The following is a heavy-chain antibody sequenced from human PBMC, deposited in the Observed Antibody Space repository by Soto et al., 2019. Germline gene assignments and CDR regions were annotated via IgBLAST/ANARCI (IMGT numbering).Heavy chain of an antibody. CDR3: AKDPGYCSGTSCYHGVPYFDY. D-gene: IGHD2-2*01. J-gene: IGHJ4*02. V-gene: IGHV3-23*01. CDR2: ISGGGSST. CDR1: GFTFTNYA. Sequence: EVQLSESGGGLVQPGGSLRLSCAASGFTFTNYAMSWVRQAPGKGLEWVSVISGGGSSTYYADSVKGRFTISRDKSKNRLHLHMNSLRAEDTAVYYCAKDPGYCSGTSCYHGVPYFDYGGQGTLVT.